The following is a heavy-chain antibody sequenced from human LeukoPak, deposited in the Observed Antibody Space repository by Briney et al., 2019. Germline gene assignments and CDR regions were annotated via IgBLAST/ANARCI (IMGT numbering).Heavy chain of an antibody. V-gene: IGHV5-10-1*01. D-gene: IGHD5-12*01. CDR1: GYRFTSYW. Sequence: GESLKISCKGSGYRFTSYWISWVRQMPGKGLGWMGRIDPSDSYTNYSPSFQGHVTISADKSISTAYLQWSSLKASDIAMYYCARPGEQWLRRGIDYWGQGTLVTVSS. J-gene: IGHJ4*02. CDR3: ARPGEQWLRRGIDY. CDR2: IDPSDSYT.